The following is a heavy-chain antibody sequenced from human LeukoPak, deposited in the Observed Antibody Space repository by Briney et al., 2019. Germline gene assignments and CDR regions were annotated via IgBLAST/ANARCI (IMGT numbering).Heavy chain of an antibody. Sequence: ASVKVSCKASGYTFTGYFMHWVRQAPGQGLEWMGCINPNSGVTNYAQKFQGRVTMARDTSISTAYMELSRLRSDDTAVYYCARAPTYYFDSSGYSVYYFDYWGREPWSPSPQ. J-gene: IGHJ4*02. D-gene: IGHD3-22*01. CDR2: INPNSGVT. V-gene: IGHV1-2*02. CDR3: ARAPTYYFDSSGYSVYYFDY. CDR1: GYTFTGYF.